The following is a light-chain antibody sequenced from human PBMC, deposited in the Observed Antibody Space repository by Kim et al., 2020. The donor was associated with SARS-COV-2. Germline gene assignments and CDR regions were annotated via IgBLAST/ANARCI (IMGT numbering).Light chain of an antibody. J-gene: IGLJ1*01. V-gene: IGLV3-1*01. CDR1: KLGDKY. Sequence: VTPGRTTSISCSGEKLGDKYIPWYQQKPGQSPVLVIYQDTKRPSGIPERFSGSNSGHTATLTISGTQAMDEADYYCQAWDSSTGVFGTGTKVTVL. CDR3: QAWDSSTGV. CDR2: QDT.